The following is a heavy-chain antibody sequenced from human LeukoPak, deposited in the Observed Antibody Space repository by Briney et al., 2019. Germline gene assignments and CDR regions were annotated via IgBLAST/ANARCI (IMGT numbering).Heavy chain of an antibody. Sequence: GGSLRLSCAASGFTFTNAWMGWVRQAPGQGLEWVGRIKSKTDGGTTDYAAPVKGRFTISRDDSKNTLYLQMNSLKTEDTAVYYCTTAGGSSWDLENYWGQGTLVTVSS. CDR1: GFTFTNAW. V-gene: IGHV3-15*01. J-gene: IGHJ4*02. CDR2: IKSKTDGGTT. CDR3: TTAGGSSWDLENY. D-gene: IGHD6-13*01.